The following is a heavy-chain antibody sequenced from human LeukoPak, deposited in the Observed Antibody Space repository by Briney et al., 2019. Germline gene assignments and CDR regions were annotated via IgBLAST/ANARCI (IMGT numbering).Heavy chain of an antibody. CDR2: IYHFGST. J-gene: IGHJ4*02. D-gene: IGHD5-24*01. CDR1: GFSISSGYY. CDR3: ARRGDGGYNSGIDY. Sequence: SETLSLTCAVSGFSISSGYYWGWIRQPPGEGLEWIGSIYHFGSTYYNPSFKSRVTISVDTSKNQFSLKLSSVTAADTAVYYCARRGDGGYNSGIDYLGQGTLFTVSS. V-gene: IGHV4-38-2*01.